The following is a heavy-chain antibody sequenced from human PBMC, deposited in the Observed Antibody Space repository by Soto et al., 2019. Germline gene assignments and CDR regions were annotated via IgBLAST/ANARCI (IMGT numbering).Heavy chain of an antibody. Sequence: ESLSLTCTVSGGSISSYYWSWIRQPPGKGLEWIGYIYYAGSTKYNPSLNSRVTISVDTSKNQFSLTVTSVTAADTAVYYCARRMVATETFDYWGQGTLVTVSS. J-gene: IGHJ4*02. CDR3: ARRMVATETFDY. V-gene: IGHV4-59*08. D-gene: IGHD5-12*01. CDR1: GGSISSYY. CDR2: IYYAGST.